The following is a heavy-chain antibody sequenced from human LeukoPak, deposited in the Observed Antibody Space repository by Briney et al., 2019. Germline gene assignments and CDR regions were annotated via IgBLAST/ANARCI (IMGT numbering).Heavy chain of an antibody. J-gene: IGHJ4*02. D-gene: IGHD5-18*01. Sequence: SETLSLTCTVSGYSISSGYYWGWIRQPPGKGLEWIGSIYHSGRTFYNPSLKSRVTISVDTSKNQFSLKLTSVTAADTAVYYCARLHPGRGYSFTFDYWGQGTLVTVSS. CDR2: IYHSGRT. CDR3: ARLHPGRGYSFTFDY. V-gene: IGHV4-38-2*02. CDR1: GYSISSGYY.